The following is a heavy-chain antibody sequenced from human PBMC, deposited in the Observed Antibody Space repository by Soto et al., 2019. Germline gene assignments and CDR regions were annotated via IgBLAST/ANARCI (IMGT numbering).Heavy chain of an antibody. V-gene: IGHV3-23*01. CDR3: AKDPANYVWGSYRSDY. D-gene: IGHD3-16*02. J-gene: IGHJ4*02. Sequence: GGSLRLSCAASGFTFSSYAMSWVRQAPGKGLEWVSAISGSGGSTYYAGSVKGRFTISRDNSKNTLYLQMNSLRAEDTAVYYCAKDPANYVWGSYRSDYWGQGTLVTVSS. CDR2: ISGSGGST. CDR1: GFTFSSYA.